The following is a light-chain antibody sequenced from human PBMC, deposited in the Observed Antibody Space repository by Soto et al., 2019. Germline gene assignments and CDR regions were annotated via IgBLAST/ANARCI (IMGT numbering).Light chain of an antibody. V-gene: IGKV3-20*01. CDR1: QSVSSSY. Sequence: ESVLTQSPGTLSLSPGERATLYCRASQSVSSSYLAWYQQKPGQAPRLLIYGASSRAPGIPDRFSGSGSGTDFTLTLRRLQPEDFAVYCFQQYGSSPPCTFGQGTRLEIK. CDR2: GAS. J-gene: IGKJ5*01. CDR3: QQYGSSPPCT.